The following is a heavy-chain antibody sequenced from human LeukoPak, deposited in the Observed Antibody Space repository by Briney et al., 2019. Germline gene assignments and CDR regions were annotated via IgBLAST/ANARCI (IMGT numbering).Heavy chain of an antibody. CDR1: GFSLSPSGVG. V-gene: IGHV2-5*01. CDR2: IYWNDDK. CDR3: ARVGTILFDY. J-gene: IGHJ4*02. D-gene: IGHD2-21*01. Sequence: ASGPTLVNPTQTLTLTCTFSGFSLSPSGVGVGWIRQPPGKALEWLALIYWNDDKRYSPSLKSRLTITKDTSKNQVVLTMTNMDLVDTATYYCARVGTILFDYWGQGTLVTVSS.